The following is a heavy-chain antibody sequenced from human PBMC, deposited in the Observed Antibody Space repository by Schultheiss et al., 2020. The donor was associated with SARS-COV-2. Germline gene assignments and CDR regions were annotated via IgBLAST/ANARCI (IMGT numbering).Heavy chain of an antibody. CDR3: ASGPDSSSWAKYFDY. Sequence: GGSLRLSCAASGFTFSSYAMSWVRQAPGKGLEWVSSISSSSSYIYYADSVKGRFSISRDNAKNSLYLQMNSLRAEDTAVFYCASGPDSSSWAKYFDYWGQGTPVTVAS. J-gene: IGHJ4*02. CDR1: GFTFSSYA. CDR2: ISSSSSYI. V-gene: IGHV3-21*04. D-gene: IGHD6-13*01.